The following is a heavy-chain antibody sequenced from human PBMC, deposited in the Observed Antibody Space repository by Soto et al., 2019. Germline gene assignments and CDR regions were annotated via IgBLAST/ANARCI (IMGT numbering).Heavy chain of an antibody. V-gene: IGHV3-23*01. CDR3: AGRSGSSWFVGS. J-gene: IGHJ5*02. CDR2: ISDSGGTT. D-gene: IGHD6-13*01. Sequence: GGSLRLSCAASGFTFSSYAMSWVRQAPGKGLEWVSAISDSGGTTSYEDSGKGRFTISIDNSKNTLYLQMTSLRAEDTAVYYCAGRSGSSWFVGSWGQGTLVTVSS. CDR1: GFTFSSYA.